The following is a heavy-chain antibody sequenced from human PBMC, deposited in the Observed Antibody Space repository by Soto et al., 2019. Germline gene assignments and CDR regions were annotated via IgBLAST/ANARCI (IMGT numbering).Heavy chain of an antibody. J-gene: IGHJ4*02. CDR2: ISYDGSNK. CDR1: GFTFSSYA. D-gene: IGHD5-18*01. V-gene: IGHV3-30-3*01. Sequence: GGSLRLSCAASGFTFSSYAMHWVRQAPGKGLEWVAVISYDGSNKYYADSVKGRFTISRDNSKNTLYLQMNSLRAEDTAVYYCARVGRWYSYGLFDYWGQGTLVTVSS. CDR3: ARVGRWYSYGLFDY.